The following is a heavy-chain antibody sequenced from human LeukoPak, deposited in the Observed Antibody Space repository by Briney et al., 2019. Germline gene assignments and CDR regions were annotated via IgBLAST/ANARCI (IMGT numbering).Heavy chain of an antibody. CDR2: ISGSGGST. V-gene: IGHV3-23*01. CDR3: AKEVQTVAGTEFDY. Sequence: GGSLRLSCAASGFTFSSHAMRWVGQAPGEGREWGSSISGSGGSTYYADSVKGRFTISRDNSKNTLYLQMNSLRAKDTAVYYCAKEVQTVAGTEFDYWGQGTLVTVSS. D-gene: IGHD6-19*01. CDR1: GFTFSSHA. J-gene: IGHJ4*02.